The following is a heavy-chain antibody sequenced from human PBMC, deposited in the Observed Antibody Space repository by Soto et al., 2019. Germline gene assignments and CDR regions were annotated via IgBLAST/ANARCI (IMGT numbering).Heavy chain of an antibody. V-gene: IGHV1-18*04. CDR2: ISAYNGNT. CDR3: ARWVDCSGGSCYPNWFDP. CDR1: GYTFTSDG. J-gene: IGHJ5*02. D-gene: IGHD2-15*01. Sequence: ASVQVSCKASGYTFTSDGISWVRQAPGQGLEWMGWISAYNGNTDYAQKLQGRVTMTTDTSTSKAYMELRSLGSDDTAVYYCARWVDCSGGSCYPNWFDPWGQGTLVTVSS.